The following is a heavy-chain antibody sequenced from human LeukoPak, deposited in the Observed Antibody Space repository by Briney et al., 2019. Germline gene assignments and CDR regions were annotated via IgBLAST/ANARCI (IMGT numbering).Heavy chain of an antibody. Sequence: PGGSLRLSCAASGFIFSNFAMSWVRQAPGKGLEWGSVISGSGGTTYSADSVKGRFTISRDNSKNTLYLQMNSLRAEDTAAYYCARERGSSGGNTNGYFDYWGQGALVTVSS. D-gene: IGHD4-23*01. J-gene: IGHJ4*02. CDR2: ISGSGGTT. CDR3: ARERGSSGGNTNGYFDY. V-gene: IGHV3-23*01. CDR1: GFIFSNFA.